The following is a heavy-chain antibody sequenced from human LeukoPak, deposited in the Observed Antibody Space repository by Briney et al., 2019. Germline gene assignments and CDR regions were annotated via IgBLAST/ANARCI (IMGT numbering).Heavy chain of an antibody. D-gene: IGHD6-19*01. V-gene: IGHV3-53*04. CDR3: ARAPEWLIFDY. CDR1: GFTFSSYS. Sequence: PGGSLRLSCAASGFTFSSYSMNWVRQAPGEGLEWVSVIYSGGSTYYADSVKGRFTISRHNSKNTLYLQMNSLRAEDTAVYYCARAPEWLIFDYWGQGTLVTVSS. CDR2: IYSGGST. J-gene: IGHJ4*02.